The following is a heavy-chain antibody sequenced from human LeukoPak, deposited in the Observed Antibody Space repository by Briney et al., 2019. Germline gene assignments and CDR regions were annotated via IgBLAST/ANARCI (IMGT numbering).Heavy chain of an antibody. CDR3: AREEYGGVYFDY. CDR2: FSYDASNK. J-gene: IGHJ4*02. V-gene: IGHV3-30-3*01. Sequence: GGSLRLSCAASGFTFISYAMHWVRPAPGKGLAWVAVFSYDASNKYYTDSVKGRFSISRDNSKNMLYLQMDSLRVEDTAVYHCAREEYGGVYFDYWGQGTLVTVSS. CDR1: GFTFISYA. D-gene: IGHD4-23*01.